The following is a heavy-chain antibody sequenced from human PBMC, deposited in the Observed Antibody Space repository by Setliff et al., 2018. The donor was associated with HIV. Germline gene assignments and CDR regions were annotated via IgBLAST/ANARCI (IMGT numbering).Heavy chain of an antibody. V-gene: IGHV3-15*01. D-gene: IGHD3-3*01. CDR1: GFTFSNAW. CDR3: ITAYYDFWSGPI. CDR2: IKSRSDDETI. Sequence: PGESLKISCVASGFTFSNAWMSWVRQAPGKGLEWVGRIKSRSDDETIDYGAPVEDRFTISRDDSKKTMYLEMTSLKTEDTGVYYCITAYYDFWSGPIWGQGTLVTVSS. J-gene: IGHJ4*02.